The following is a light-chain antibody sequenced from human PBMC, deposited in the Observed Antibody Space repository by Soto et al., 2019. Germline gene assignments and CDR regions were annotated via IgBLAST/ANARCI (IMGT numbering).Light chain of an antibody. CDR3: SSYAGRNNYV. J-gene: IGLJ1*01. V-gene: IGLV2-8*01. CDR1: SSDVGAFDS. CDR2: AVS. Sequence: QSVLTQPPSASGSLGQSVTISCTGSSSDVGAFDSVSWYQQHPHKAPQIIIYAVSKRPSGVPDRVSGSKSGNTASLTVSGLQSDAEADYFCSSYAGRNNYVFGTGTKVTAL.